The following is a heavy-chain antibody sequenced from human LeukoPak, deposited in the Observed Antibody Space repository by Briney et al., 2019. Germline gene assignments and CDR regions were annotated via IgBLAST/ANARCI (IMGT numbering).Heavy chain of an antibody. CDR1: GGSFSGYY. Sequence: PSETLSLTCAVYGGSFSGYYWSWIRQPPGKGLEWIGEINHSGSTNYNPSLKSRVTISVDTSKNQFSLKLSSVTAADTAVYYCARTRNWNPNYGMDVWGQGTTVTVSS. D-gene: IGHD1-1*01. CDR2: INHSGST. V-gene: IGHV4-34*01. J-gene: IGHJ6*02. CDR3: ARTRNWNPNYGMDV.